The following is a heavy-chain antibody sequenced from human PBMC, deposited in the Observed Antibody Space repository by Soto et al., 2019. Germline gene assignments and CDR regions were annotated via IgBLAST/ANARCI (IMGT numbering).Heavy chain of an antibody. D-gene: IGHD1-26*01. CDR1: GFTFSSYS. V-gene: IGHV3-48*02. Sequence: XASLRLSCAASGFTFSSYSMNWVRQAPGKGLEWVSYISSSSSTMYYADSVKGRFTISRDNAKNSLFLHMNSLRDEDTAVYYCARDSTDADSGSYSGDYWGQGTLVTVSS. CDR3: ARDSTDADSGSYSGDY. J-gene: IGHJ4*02. CDR2: ISSSSSTM.